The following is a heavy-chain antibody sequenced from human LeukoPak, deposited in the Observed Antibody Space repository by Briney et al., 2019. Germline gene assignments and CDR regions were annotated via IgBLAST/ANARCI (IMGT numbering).Heavy chain of an antibody. J-gene: IGHJ6*03. CDR3: ARGGDSSSTSYYYYYYYMDV. CDR2: INPNSGGT. CDR1: GYTFTGYY. V-gene: IGHV1-2*02. Sequence: GASVKVSCKASGYTFTGYYMHWVRQAPGQGLEWMGWINPNSGGTNYAQKFQGRVTMTRDTSISTAYMELSRLRSDDTAVYYCARGGDSSSTSYYYYYYYMDVWGKGTTVTVSS. D-gene: IGHD6-6*01.